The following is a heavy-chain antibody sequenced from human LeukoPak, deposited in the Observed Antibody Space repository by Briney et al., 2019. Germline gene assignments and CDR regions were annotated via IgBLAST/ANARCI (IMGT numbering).Heavy chain of an antibody. J-gene: IGHJ6*02. CDR1: GFSLTTVGMC. Sequence: ESGPALVKPTQTLTLTCTFSGFSLTTVGMCVSWIRQPPGKALEWLARIDWDDDKFYSTSLKTRLAISKDTSKNQVVLTLTNMDPVDTATYYCARIPVYCRSTGCYESGMDVWGQGSTVIVSS. V-gene: IGHV2-70*17. CDR2: IDWDDDK. D-gene: IGHD2-2*01. CDR3: ARIPVYCRSTGCYESGMDV.